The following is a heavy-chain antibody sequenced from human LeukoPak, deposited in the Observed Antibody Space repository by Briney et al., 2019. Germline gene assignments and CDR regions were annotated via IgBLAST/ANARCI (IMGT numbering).Heavy chain of an antibody. CDR3: ARRQGGSSRRDY. CDR2: IHNSGST. D-gene: IGHD2/OR15-2a*01. CDR1: GGSISSGNYY. Sequence: SETLSLTCTVSGGSISSGNYYWGWIRQPPGKGLEWIGNIHNSGSTYYNPSLKSRVTISVDMSKNHLSLKLSSVTAADTAVYYCARRQGGSSRRDYWGQGTLVTVSS. V-gene: IGHV4-39*02. J-gene: IGHJ4*02.